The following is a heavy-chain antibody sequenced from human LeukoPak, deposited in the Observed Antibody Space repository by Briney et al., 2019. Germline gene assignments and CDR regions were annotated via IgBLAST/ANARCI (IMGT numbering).Heavy chain of an antibody. Sequence: GASVKVSCKASGYTFTGYYMHWVRQAPGQGLEWMGRINPNSGGTNYAQKFQGRVAMTRDTSISTAYMELSRLRSGDTAVYYCARGRSAYSSSWLAAYWGQGTLVTVSS. CDR2: INPNSGGT. V-gene: IGHV1-2*06. CDR3: ARGRSAYSSSWLAAY. CDR1: GYTFTGYY. D-gene: IGHD6-13*01. J-gene: IGHJ4*02.